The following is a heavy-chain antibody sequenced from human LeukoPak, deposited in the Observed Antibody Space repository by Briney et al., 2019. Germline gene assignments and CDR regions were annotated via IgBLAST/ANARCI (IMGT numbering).Heavy chain of an antibody. CDR3: AKDLADYYDSSGSFDY. Sequence: QSGGSLRLSCAASGFTFSSYGMHWVRQAPGKGLEWVAVISYDGSNKYYADSVKGRFTISRDNSKNTLYLQMNSLRAEDTAVYYCAKDLADYYDSSGSFDYWGQGTLVTVSS. V-gene: IGHV3-30*18. D-gene: IGHD3-22*01. CDR2: ISYDGSNK. CDR1: GFTFSSYG. J-gene: IGHJ4*02.